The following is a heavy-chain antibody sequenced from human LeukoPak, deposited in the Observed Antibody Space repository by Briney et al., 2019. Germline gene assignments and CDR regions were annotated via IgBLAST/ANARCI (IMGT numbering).Heavy chain of an antibody. CDR1: GGSISSYY. Sequence: SETLAHTCTVSGGSISSYYWSWIRQPPGKGLEWIGYIYYSGSTNYNPSLKSRVTISVDTSKNQFSLKVSSVTAADTAVYYCARVYDSGSQAYFYYMDVWGKGTTVTISS. CDR2: IYYSGST. V-gene: IGHV4-59*01. J-gene: IGHJ6*03. D-gene: IGHD3-10*01. CDR3: ARVYDSGSQAYFYYMDV.